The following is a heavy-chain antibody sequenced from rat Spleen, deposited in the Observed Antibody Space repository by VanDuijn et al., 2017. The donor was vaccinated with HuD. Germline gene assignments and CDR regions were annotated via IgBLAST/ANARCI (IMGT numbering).Heavy chain of an antibody. CDR3: TRAMMVTFFDY. CDR1: GFNINDYW. CDR2: ITNTGGSI. J-gene: IGHJ2*01. Sequence: EVKLVESGGGLVQPGRSLKLSCAASGFNINDYWMSWIRQAPGKGLEWVASITNTGGSIYYPDSVKGRFTISRDNAQNTLYLQMNSLRSEDTATYYCTRAMMVTFFDYWGQGVMVTVSS. D-gene: IGHD1-12*03. V-gene: IGHV5-31*01.